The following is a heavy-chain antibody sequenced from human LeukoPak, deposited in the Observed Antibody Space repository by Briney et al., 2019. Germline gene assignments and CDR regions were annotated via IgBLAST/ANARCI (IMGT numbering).Heavy chain of an antibody. D-gene: IGHD6-13*01. CDR2: ISSSSTYT. J-gene: IGHJ4*02. CDR1: GFTFSDYY. Sequence: GGSLRLSCAASGFTFSDYYMSWIRQAPGQGLEWLSYISSSSTYTNYADSVKGRFSISRDNAKNSVYLQMNSLRDEDSAVYYCARDPHIAAAGTIFDYWGQGTLVTVSS. V-gene: IGHV3-11*06. CDR3: ARDPHIAAAGTIFDY.